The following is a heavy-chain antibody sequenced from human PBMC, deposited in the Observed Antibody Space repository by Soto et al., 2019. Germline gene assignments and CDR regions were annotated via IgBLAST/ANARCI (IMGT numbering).Heavy chain of an antibody. CDR2: IYSGGST. V-gene: IGHV3-66*01. Sequence: EVQLVESGGGLVKPGGSLRLSCAASGFTVSSNYMSWVRQAPGKGLEWVSVIYSGGSTYYAESVKGRFTISRDNSKNTLYLQMNSRRAEDTAVYYCARAASDYISGLCDYWGQGTLVTVSS. J-gene: IGHJ4*02. CDR1: GFTVSSNY. CDR3: ARAASDYISGLCDY. D-gene: IGHD3-16*01.